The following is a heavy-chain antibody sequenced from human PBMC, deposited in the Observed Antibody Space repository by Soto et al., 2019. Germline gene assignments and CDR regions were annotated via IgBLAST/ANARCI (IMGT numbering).Heavy chain of an antibody. V-gene: IGHV4-59*01. CDR1: GGSITSSY. Sequence: ETLSLTCTVSGGSITSSYWSWIRRPPGKGLEWIAYIYDTGISGYTPSTSYNPSLKSRVTTSVDTSKSQLSLKLTSVTAADTAVYYCARGEDAFFYYGLDVWGQGITVTVSS. J-gene: IGHJ6*02. CDR2: IYDTGISGYTPST. CDR3: ARGEDAFFYYGLDV.